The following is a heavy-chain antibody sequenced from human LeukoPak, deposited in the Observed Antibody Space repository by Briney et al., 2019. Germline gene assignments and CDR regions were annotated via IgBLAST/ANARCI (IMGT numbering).Heavy chain of an antibody. V-gene: IGHV3-23*01. CDR3: ARDLLVPAAAFDY. CDR2: ISNGGGGT. CDR1: GFTFSNYA. J-gene: IGHJ4*02. Sequence: SGGSLRLSCAASGFTFSNYAMSWVRQAPGKGLEWVSAISNGGGGTYYADSVKGRFTISRDNAKNTLYLQMNSLRAEDTAVYYCARDLLVPAAAFDYWGQGTLVTVSS. D-gene: IGHD2-2*01.